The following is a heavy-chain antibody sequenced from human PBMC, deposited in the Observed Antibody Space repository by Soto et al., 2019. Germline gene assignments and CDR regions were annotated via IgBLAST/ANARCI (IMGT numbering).Heavy chain of an antibody. CDR2: IYYSGST. CDR1: GDSMSSYY. CDR3: ARARWGFGEFRSFDP. Sequence: QVQLQESGPGLVKPSETLSLTCTVSGDSMSSYYWSWIRQPPGKGLEWIGYIYYSGSTNYNPSLKSRVTVSVDTSKKQFFLRLNSVTAADTVVYYCARARWGFGEFRSFDPWGQGTLVTVSS. D-gene: IGHD3-10*01. V-gene: IGHV4-59*01. J-gene: IGHJ5*02.